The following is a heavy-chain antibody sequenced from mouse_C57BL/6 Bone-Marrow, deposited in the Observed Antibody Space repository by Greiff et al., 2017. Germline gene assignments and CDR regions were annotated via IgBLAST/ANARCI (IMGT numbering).Heavy chain of an antibody. D-gene: IGHD1-1*01. CDR2: IYPGSGST. Sequence: QVQLQQPGAELVKPGASVKMSCKASGYTFTSYWITWVKQRPGQGLEWIGDIYPGSGSTNYNEKFKSKATLTVDTSSSTAYMQLSSLTSEDSAVYYCARDRVITTVVATGYWGQGTTLTVSS. J-gene: IGHJ2*01. CDR3: ARDRVITTVVATGY. V-gene: IGHV1-55*01. CDR1: GYTFTSYW.